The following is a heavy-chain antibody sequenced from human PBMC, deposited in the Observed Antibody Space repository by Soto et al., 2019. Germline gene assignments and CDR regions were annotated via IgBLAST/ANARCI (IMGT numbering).Heavy chain of an antibody. V-gene: IGHV1-8*01. CDR2: MNPNSGNT. D-gene: IGHD5-12*01. Sequence: QVQLVQSGAEVKKPGASVKVSCKASGYTFTSYDINWVRQATGQGLEWMGWMNPNSGNTGYAQKFQGRVTMTRNTSKRPDHVEGSSRRSEDPAVYYGGVGGGVARRGGYYWGQGTLVTVSS. CDR3: GVGGGVARRGGYY. J-gene: IGHJ4*02. CDR1: GYTFTSYD.